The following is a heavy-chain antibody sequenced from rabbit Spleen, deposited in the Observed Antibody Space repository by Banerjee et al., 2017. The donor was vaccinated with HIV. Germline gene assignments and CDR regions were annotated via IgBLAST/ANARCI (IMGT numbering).Heavy chain of an antibody. D-gene: IGHD8-1*01. V-gene: IGHV1S7*01. J-gene: IGHJ4*01. CDR3: ARDGAGGSYFAL. CDR2: IDPVFGFT. CDR1: GFTLSSYY. Sequence: QLMESGGGLVQPGGSLKLSCTASGFTLSSYYMNWVRQAPGKGLEWIGYIDPVFGFTYYANWVNGRFSISRENAQNTVFLQMTSLTAADTATYFCARDGAGGSYFALWGPGTLVTVS.